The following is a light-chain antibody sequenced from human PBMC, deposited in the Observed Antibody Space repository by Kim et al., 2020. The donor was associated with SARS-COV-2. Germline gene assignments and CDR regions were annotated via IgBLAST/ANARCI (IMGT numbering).Light chain of an antibody. CDR3: QSWDSSANYV. Sequence: SYELTQPPSVSVSPGQTASITCSGDKLGDKYACWYQQKPGQSPLLVIYQNTKRPSGIPERFSGSNSGNTATLTISGTQAMDEADYYCQSWDSSANYVVGT. V-gene: IGLV3-1*01. CDR2: QNT. CDR1: KLGDKY. J-gene: IGLJ1*01.